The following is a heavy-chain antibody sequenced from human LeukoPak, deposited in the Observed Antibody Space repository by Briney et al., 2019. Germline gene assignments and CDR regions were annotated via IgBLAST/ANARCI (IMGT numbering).Heavy chain of an antibody. CDR3: YSGSYYVADFDY. CDR1: GGTFSSYA. CDR2: IIPIFGTA. V-gene: IGHV1-69*01. D-gene: IGHD1-26*01. J-gene: IGHJ4*02. Sequence: SVKVSCRASGGTFSSYAISWVRQAPGQGLEWMGGIIPIFGTANYAQKFQGRVTITADESTSTAYMELSSLRSEDTAVYYCYSGSYYVADFDYWGQGTLVTVSS.